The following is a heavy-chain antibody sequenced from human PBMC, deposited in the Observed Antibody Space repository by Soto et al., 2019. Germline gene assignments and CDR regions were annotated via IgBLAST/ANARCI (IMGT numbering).Heavy chain of an antibody. CDR1: GFSFSTYG. CDR3: VRERGPFDAFNI. CDR2: VWSNGVNN. Sequence: GGSLRLSCAASGFSFSTYGMHWVRQAPGKGLEWVAVVWSNGVNNYYTDSVRGRFTISRDNSKNSLYLQMNSLKAEDTAVYYCVRERGPFDAFNIRGQGTMVTVSS. J-gene: IGHJ3*02. V-gene: IGHV3-33*01.